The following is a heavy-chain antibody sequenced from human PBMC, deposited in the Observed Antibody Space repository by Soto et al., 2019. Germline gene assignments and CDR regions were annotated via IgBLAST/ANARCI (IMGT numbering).Heavy chain of an antibody. V-gene: IGHV1-18*01. J-gene: IGHJ5*02. Sequence: QVHLVQSGAEVKKPGASVKVSCNASGYTFTSYGISWVRQAPGQGLEWMGWISAYSGNTNYAQKLQGRVTMTTDTSTITAYMELRSLRSDDTAVYYCARVESSGWYGGYWFDPWGQGTLVTVSS. CDR1: GYTFTSYG. D-gene: IGHD6-19*01. CDR2: ISAYSGNT. CDR3: ARVESSGWYGGYWFDP.